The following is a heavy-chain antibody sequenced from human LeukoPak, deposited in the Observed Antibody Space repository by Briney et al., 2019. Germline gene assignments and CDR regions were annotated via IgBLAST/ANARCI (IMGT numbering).Heavy chain of an antibody. CDR3: APKRPHGGSYHDY. Sequence: PGGSLRLSCAASGFTFSSYSMNWVRQAPGKGLEWVSSISSSSSYIYYADSVKGRFTISRDNAKNSLYLQMNSLRAEDTAVYYCAPKRPHGGSYHDYWGQGTLVTVSS. CDR1: GFTFSSYS. V-gene: IGHV3-21*01. J-gene: IGHJ4*02. CDR2: ISSSSSYI. D-gene: IGHD1-26*01.